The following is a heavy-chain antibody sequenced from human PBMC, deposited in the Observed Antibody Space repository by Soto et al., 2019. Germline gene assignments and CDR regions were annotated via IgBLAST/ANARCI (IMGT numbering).Heavy chain of an antibody. V-gene: IGHV5-51*01. CDR2: IYPGDSET. CDR1: GYNFNSYW. CDR3: ARXLRYFEWLTGPLDAFDI. J-gene: IGHJ3*02. Sequence: PGESLKISCKGSGYNFNSYWIGWVRQMPGKGLEWMGIIYPGDSETNYSPSFQGHVTISADKSISTAYLQWSSLKASDTAMYYCARXLRYFEWLTGPLDAFDIWGQGTMVTVSS. D-gene: IGHD3-9*01.